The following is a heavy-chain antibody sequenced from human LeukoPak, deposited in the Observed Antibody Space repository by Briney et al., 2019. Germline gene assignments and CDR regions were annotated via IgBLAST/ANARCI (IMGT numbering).Heavy chain of an antibody. V-gene: IGHV3-21*06. D-gene: IGHD1-14*01. Sequence: GGSLRLSSTASGLTFSTSGFNWVRQAPGKGLEWVASIGPTGSDRYHADSIKGRFTISRDNANNFLYLQMNSLRAEDTAVYYCATETNGRHYDYWGQGTLLTVSS. CDR1: GLTFSTSG. J-gene: IGHJ4*02. CDR2: IGPTGSDR. CDR3: ATETNGRHYDY.